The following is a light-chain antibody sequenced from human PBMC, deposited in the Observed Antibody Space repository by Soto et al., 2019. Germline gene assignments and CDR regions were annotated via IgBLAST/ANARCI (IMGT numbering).Light chain of an antibody. CDR2: GDN. V-gene: IGLV1-44*01. CDR3: SACYGSLYNVL. J-gene: IGLJ2*01. Sequence: QSVLTQPPSASGTPGQRVTISCSGSGSSIGTNTVNWYRQLPGTAPKLLIYGDNQRHSGVTDRFSGSKSSTSASLTISWLQYEDEADNYCSACYGSLYNVLFGGGTKLTVL. CDR1: GSSIGTNT.